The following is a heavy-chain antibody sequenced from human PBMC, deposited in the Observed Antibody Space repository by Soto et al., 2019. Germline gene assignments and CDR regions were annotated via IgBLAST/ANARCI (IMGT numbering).Heavy chain of an antibody. V-gene: IGHV2-5*02. Sequence: QITLKESGPTLVKPTQTLTLTCTFSGFSLSTSEVGVGWIRQPPGKALEWLALIYWDDDKRYSPPLKSRLNITKDPSKNQEVLTKTNMDPVDTATYYWAHMTEYYYGSGRPDAFDIWGQGTMVTVSS. D-gene: IGHD3-10*01. CDR3: AHMTEYYYGSGRPDAFDI. CDR2: IYWDDDK. CDR1: GFSLSTSEVG. J-gene: IGHJ3*02.